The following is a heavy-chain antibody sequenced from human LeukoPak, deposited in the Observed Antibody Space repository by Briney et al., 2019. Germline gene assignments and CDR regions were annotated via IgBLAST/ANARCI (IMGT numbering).Heavy chain of an antibody. Sequence: GGSLRLSCAASGFTFSNAWMSWGRPAPGEGLGWGGRIKSKTDGRTTDYAAPVKARFTMSRASSKNTLYLEMNSLRAEDTAIYYCVKGAYDYIEIAYFDYWGQGTRVTVSS. D-gene: IGHD5-12*01. V-gene: IGHV3-15*01. CDR1: GFTFSNAW. CDR3: VKGAYDYIEIAYFDY. J-gene: IGHJ4*02. CDR2: IKSKTDGRTT.